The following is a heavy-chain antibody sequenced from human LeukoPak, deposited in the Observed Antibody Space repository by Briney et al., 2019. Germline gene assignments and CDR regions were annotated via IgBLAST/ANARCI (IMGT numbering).Heavy chain of an antibody. Sequence: GGSLRLSCAASGFTVSSNYMSWVRQAPGKGLEWVAVISYAGGNKYYADSVMGRFTISRDNSKNTLYLQMNSLRAEDTAVYYCAREAIVAAGNYFDYWGQGTLVAVSS. CDR2: ISYAGGNK. CDR3: AREAIVAAGNYFDY. V-gene: IGHV3-30-3*01. J-gene: IGHJ4*02. CDR1: GFTVSSNY. D-gene: IGHD6-13*01.